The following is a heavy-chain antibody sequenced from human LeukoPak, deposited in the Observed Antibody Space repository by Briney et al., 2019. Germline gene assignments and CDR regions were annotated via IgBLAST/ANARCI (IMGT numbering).Heavy chain of an antibody. Sequence: PSETLSLTCTVSGGSISSSSYYWGWIRQPPGKGLEWIGSIYYSGSTYYNPSLKSRVTISVDTSKNQFSLKLSSVTAADTAVYYCASRYGDGIAARPTSPDNWFDPWGQGTLVTVSS. J-gene: IGHJ5*02. CDR1: GGSISSSSYY. CDR2: IYYSGST. D-gene: IGHD6-6*01. V-gene: IGHV4-39*01. CDR3: ASRYGDGIAARPTSPDNWFDP.